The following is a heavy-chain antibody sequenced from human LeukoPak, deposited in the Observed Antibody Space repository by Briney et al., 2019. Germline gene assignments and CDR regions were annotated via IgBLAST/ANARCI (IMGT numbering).Heavy chain of an antibody. CDR3: ARGVRYYYDSSGYARADY. D-gene: IGHD3-22*01. V-gene: IGHV1-8*02. J-gene: IGHJ4*02. Sequence: GASVKVSCKASGYTFTGYYMHWVRQATGQGLEWMGWMNPNSGNTGYAQKFQGRVTMTRNTSISTAYMELSSLRSEDTAVYYCARGVRYYYDSSGYARADYWGQGTLVTVSS. CDR1: GYTFTGYY. CDR2: MNPNSGNT.